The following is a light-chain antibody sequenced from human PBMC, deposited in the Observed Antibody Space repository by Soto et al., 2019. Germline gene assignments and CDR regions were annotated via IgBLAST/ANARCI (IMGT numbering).Light chain of an antibody. CDR3: QSYDSSNHVV. CDR1: SGNIASNF. V-gene: IGLV6-57*02. J-gene: IGLJ2*01. Sequence: NFMLTQPHSVSESPGKTVTISCTGSSGNIASNFVQWYQQRPDSVPTTVIFEDNQRPSGVPDRFSGSIDNSSNSASLTISGLKNEDEADYYCQSYDSSNHVVFGGGTKVTVL. CDR2: EDN.